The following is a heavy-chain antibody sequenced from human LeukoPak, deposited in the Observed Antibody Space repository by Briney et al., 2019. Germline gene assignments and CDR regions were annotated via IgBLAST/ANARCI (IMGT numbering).Heavy chain of an antibody. D-gene: IGHD2-2*02. CDR2: IYTSGST. CDR1: GGSISSYY. J-gene: IGHJ5*02. V-gene: IGHV4-4*07. Sequence: PSETLSLTCTVSGGSISSYYWSWIRQPAGKGPEWIGRIYTSGSTNYNPSLKSRVTMSVDTSKNQFSLKLSSVTAADTAVYYCARDREPVVVVPAAISWFDPWGQGTLVTVSS. CDR3: ARDREPVVVVPAAISWFDP.